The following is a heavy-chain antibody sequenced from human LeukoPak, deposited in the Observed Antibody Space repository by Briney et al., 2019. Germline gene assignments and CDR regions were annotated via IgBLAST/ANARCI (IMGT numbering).Heavy chain of an antibody. Sequence: SGTLSLTCAVSGGSISSSNWWSWVRQPPGKGLEWIGEINHSGSTNYNPSLKSRVTISVDTSKNQFSLRLSSVTAADTAVYYCARLYGSGSYYRHWGQGTLVTVSS. D-gene: IGHD3-10*01. CDR3: ARLYGSGSYYRH. CDR2: INHSGST. CDR1: GGSISSSNW. V-gene: IGHV4-4*02. J-gene: IGHJ4*02.